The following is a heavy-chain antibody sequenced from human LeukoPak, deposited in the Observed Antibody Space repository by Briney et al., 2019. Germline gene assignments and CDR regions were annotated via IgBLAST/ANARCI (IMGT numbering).Heavy chain of an antibody. D-gene: IGHD3-22*01. V-gene: IGHV1-69*05. CDR2: IIPIFGTA. CDR1: GGTFSSYA. J-gene: IGHJ4*02. Sequence: SVKVSCKASGGTFSSYAISWVRQAPGQGLEWMGRIIPIFGTANYAQKFQGRVTITTDESTRTAYMELSSLRSEDTAVYYCARDSLPLTGYYDSRGPTDYWGQGTLVTVSS. CDR3: ARDSLPLTGYYDSRGPTDY.